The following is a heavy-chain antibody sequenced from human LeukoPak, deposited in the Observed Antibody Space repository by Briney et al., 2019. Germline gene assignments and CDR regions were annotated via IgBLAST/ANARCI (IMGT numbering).Heavy chain of an antibody. Sequence: GGSLRLSCAASGFTFDDYAMHWVRQAPGKGLEWVSGISWNSGSIGYADSVKGRFTISRDNAKNSLYLQMNSLRAEDMALYYCAKDISDGYSSSQLPGGSDAFDIWGQGTMVTVSS. V-gene: IGHV3-9*03. CDR2: ISWNSGSI. D-gene: IGHD6-13*01. CDR1: GFTFDDYA. J-gene: IGHJ3*02. CDR3: AKDISDGYSSSQLPGGSDAFDI.